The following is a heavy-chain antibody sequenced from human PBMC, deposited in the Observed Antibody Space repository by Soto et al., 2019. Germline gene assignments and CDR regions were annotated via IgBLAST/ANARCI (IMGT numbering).Heavy chain of an antibody. Sequence: PSETLSLTFAVSGGSISSGGCSWSWIRQPPGKCLEWIGYIYHSGSTYYNPSLKSRVTISVDRSKNQFSLKLSSVTAADKAVYYCAREARGYCSGGSCYYNWFDPWGQGTLVTVYS. CDR2: IYHSGST. V-gene: IGHV4-30-2*01. CDR3: AREARGYCSGGSCYYNWFDP. J-gene: IGHJ5*02. D-gene: IGHD2-15*01. CDR1: GGSISSGGCS.